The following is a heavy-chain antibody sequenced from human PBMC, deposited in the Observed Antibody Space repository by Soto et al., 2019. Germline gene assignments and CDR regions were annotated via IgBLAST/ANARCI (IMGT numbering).Heavy chain of an antibody. CDR3: ARASSGYDWVEVVSYYYYGMDV. D-gene: IGHD5-12*01. Sequence: RASVKVSCKASGGTFSSYAISWVRQAPGQGLEWMGGIIPIFGTANYAQKFQGRVTITADESTSTAYMELSSLRSEDTAVYYCARASSGYDWVEVVSYYYYGMDVWGQGTTVTVSS. CDR2: IIPIFGTA. J-gene: IGHJ6*02. CDR1: GGTFSSYA. V-gene: IGHV1-69*13.